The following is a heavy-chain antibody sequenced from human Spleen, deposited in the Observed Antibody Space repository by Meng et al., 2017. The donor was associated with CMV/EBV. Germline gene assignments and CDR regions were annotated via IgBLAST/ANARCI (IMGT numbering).Heavy chain of an antibody. V-gene: IGHV4-59*01. J-gene: IGHJ4*02. CDR2: IYYGGST. D-gene: IGHD3-3*01. CDR3: ARSYHDFWSGYYSIDY. CDR1: GGSISSYY. Sequence: SETLSLTCAVSGGSISSYYWSWIRQPPGKGLEWIGYIYYGGSTNYSPSLKSRVTISADTSKNQFSLKLSSVTAADTAVYYCARSYHDFWSGYYSIDYWGQGTLVTVSS.